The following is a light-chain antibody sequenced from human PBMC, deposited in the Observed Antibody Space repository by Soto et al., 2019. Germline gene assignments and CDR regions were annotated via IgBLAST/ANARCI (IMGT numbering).Light chain of an antibody. CDR1: QSVSSN. Sequence: IVMTEYTATLSVSPGKRATFSCRASQSVSSNLAWYQQKPGQAPRLLIYGASNRATGIPARFSGSGSGTDFTLIISSLQSEDFAAYYCQQYDNRPLPFGGGTKVDI. V-gene: IGKV3D-15*01. J-gene: IGKJ4*01. CDR2: GAS. CDR3: QQYDNRPLP.